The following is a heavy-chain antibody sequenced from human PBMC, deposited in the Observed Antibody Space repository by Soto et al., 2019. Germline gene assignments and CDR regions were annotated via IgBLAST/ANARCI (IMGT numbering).Heavy chain of an antibody. J-gene: IGHJ6*02. D-gene: IGHD5-18*01. CDR1: GGSISSSSYY. CDR2: IYYSGST. CDR3: ASTGGGQLWSYYYYYGMDV. Sequence: QLQLQESGPGLVKPSETLSLTCTVSGGSISSSSYYWGWIRQPPGKGLEWIGSIYYSGSTYYNPSLKSRVTISVDTSKNQFSLKLSSVTAADTAVYYCASTGGGQLWSYYYYYGMDVWGQGTTVTVSS. V-gene: IGHV4-39*01.